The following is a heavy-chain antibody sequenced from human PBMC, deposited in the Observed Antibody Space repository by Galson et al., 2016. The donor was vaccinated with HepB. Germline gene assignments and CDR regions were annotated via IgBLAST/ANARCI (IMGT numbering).Heavy chain of an antibody. CDR1: ANLFNRYW. Sequence: QSGAEVKKPGESLKMSCKGSANLFNRYWIAWVRQMPGQGLEWMGIIYPGDSDTKYSPSFEGRVTISVDRAISTAYLQWTSLKASDTANYYSATSRNSSMATDAFNIWGQGTSVIVSS. J-gene: IGHJ3*02. CDR2: IYPGDSDT. V-gene: IGHV5-51*01. D-gene: IGHD5-24*01. CDR3: ATSRNSSMATDAFNI.